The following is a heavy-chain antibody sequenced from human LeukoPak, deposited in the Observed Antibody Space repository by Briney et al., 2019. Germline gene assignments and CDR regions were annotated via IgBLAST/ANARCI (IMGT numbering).Heavy chain of an antibody. D-gene: IGHD1-14*01. CDR2: IYYSGST. Sequence: SETLSLTCTVSGGYISSYYWSWIRQPPGKGLERIRYIYYSGSTNYNPSLKSRVTISVDTSKNQFSLKLSSVTAADTAVYYCARVVVGYNQRIDYWGQGTLVTVSS. CDR1: GGYISSYY. CDR3: ARVVVGYNQRIDY. J-gene: IGHJ4*02. V-gene: IGHV4-59*01.